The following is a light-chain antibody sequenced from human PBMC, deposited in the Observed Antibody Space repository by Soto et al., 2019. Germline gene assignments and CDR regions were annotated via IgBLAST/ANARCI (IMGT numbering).Light chain of an antibody. CDR2: KAS. V-gene: IGKV1-5*03. J-gene: IGKJ4*01. CDR1: ESISSW. Sequence: DIQMTQSPSTLSASVGDRVTITCRASESISSWLAWYQQKPGKAPKLLIYKASILASGVPSRFSGSGSGTEFTLTISILQPDDFATYYCQQYSSYSLTFGGGTKVEIK. CDR3: QQYSSYSLT.